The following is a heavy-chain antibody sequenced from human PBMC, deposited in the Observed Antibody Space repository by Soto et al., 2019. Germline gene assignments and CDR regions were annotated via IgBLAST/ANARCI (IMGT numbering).Heavy chain of an antibody. CDR1: GFTFSSYA. V-gene: IGHV3-23*01. J-gene: IGHJ4*02. CDR3: ANGGYSYGYGAEYYFDY. Sequence: LRLSCAASGFTFSSYAMSWVRQAPGKGLEWVSAISGSGGSTYYADSVKGRFTISRDNSKNTLYLQMNSLRAEDTAVYYCANGGYSYGYGAEYYFDYWGQGTLVTVS. CDR2: ISGSGGST. D-gene: IGHD5-18*01.